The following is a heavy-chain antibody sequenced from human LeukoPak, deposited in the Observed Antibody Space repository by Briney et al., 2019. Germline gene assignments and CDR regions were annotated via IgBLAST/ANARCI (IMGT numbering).Heavy chain of an antibody. V-gene: IGHV3-66*01. J-gene: IGHJ3*02. CDR3: ARGVRRRPDAFDI. D-gene: IGHD6-25*01. CDR1: GFTISNNY. Sequence: PGGSLRLSCAASGFTISNNYIRWLRQAPGKGLEWVSVIYSGGSTYYADSVKGRFTISRDNSKNTLYLQMNSLRAEDTAVYYCARGVRRRPDAFDIWGQGTMVTVSS. CDR2: IYSGGST.